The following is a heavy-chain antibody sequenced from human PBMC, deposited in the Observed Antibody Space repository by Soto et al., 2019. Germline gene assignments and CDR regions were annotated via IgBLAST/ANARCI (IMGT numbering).Heavy chain of an antibody. V-gene: IGHV4-31*03. CDR3: ARDKDLQPTVWGF. CDR2: VYYSGAT. CDR1: GDSMATGGHY. Sequence: PSDTLSLTCTVSGDSMATGGHYYDWIRQVPGKGLEWIGYVYYSGATHYTPSLRARATISRDTSKNQFSLRLISVTAADTALYYCARDKDLQPTVWGFWGQGXQVTVSS. D-gene: IGHD3-16*01. J-gene: IGHJ4*02.